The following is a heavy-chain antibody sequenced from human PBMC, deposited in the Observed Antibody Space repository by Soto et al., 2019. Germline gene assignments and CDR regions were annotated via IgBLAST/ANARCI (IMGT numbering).Heavy chain of an antibody. CDR3: AREAEDHTSSFDY. V-gene: IGHV3-21*01. J-gene: IGHJ4*02. Sequence: GFVSPSCAASGFPFTNYSQKWVRPAPGKGLEWVSSISNTTNYIYYTDSMKGRFTVSRDNAKNSVYLEMNSLSAEDTAVYYCAREAEDHTSSFDYWGQGTLVTVSS. CDR2: ISNTTNYI. CDR1: GFPFTNYS.